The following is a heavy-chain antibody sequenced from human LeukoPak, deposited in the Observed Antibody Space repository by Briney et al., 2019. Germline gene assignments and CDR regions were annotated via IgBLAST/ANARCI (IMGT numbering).Heavy chain of an antibody. J-gene: IGHJ4*02. D-gene: IGHD3-10*01. V-gene: IGHV3-9*01. Sequence: LSLTCTVSGGSISRYYWSWIRQPPGKGLEWVSGISWNSGSLGYADSVKGRFTISRDNAKNSLYLQMNSLRPEDTALCYCAKYGSGSYFSYFDYWGQGTLVTVSS. CDR1: GGSISRYY. CDR2: ISWNSGSL. CDR3: AKYGSGSYFSYFDY.